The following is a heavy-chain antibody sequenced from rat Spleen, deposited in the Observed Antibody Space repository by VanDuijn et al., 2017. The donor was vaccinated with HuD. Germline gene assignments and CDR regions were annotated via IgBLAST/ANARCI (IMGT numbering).Heavy chain of an antibody. D-gene: IGHD1-4*01. CDR3: ATAGSRVSRFAY. CDR1: GFTFSNYG. V-gene: IGHV5S13*01. Sequence: EVQLVESGGGLVQPGRSLKLSCAASGFTFSNYGMAWVRQTPTKGLEWVASISTGGGTTYYRDSVKGRFTIFRDNAKNTLYLQMDSLRYEDTAIYFCATAGSRVSRFAYWGQGTLVTVSS. CDR2: ISTGGGTT. J-gene: IGHJ3*01.